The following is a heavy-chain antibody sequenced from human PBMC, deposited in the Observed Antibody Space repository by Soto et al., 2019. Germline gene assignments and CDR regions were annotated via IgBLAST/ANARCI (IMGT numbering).Heavy chain of an antibody. V-gene: IGHV3-23*04. CDR3: VKDRDRWSGHYTLGTLDY. CDR2: ISYSGDRT. CDR1: GFTFNNFA. J-gene: IGHJ4*02. Sequence: EVQLVESGGGLVQPGGSLRLSCAGSGFTFNNFAMNWVRQAPGKGLEWVSVISYSGDRTYYADSVKGRFTISRDNSKNTLYLQMNSLRAEDTAVYYCVKDRDRWSGHYTLGTLDYWGQGTLVTVSS. D-gene: IGHD4-17*01.